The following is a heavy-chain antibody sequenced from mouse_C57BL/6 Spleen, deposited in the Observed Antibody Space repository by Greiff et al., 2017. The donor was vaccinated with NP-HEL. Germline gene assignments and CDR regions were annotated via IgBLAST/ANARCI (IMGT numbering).Heavy chain of an antibody. V-gene: IGHV1-63*01. CDR1: GYTFTNYW. CDR2: IYPGGGYT. J-gene: IGHJ2*01. Sequence: VQLQQSGAELVRPGTSVKMSCKASGYTFTNYWIGWAKQRPGHGLEWIGDIYPGGGYTNYNEKFKGKATLTADKSSSTAYMQFSSLTSEDSAIYYCARWDYSNLYYFDYWGQGTTLTVSS. CDR3: ARWDYSNLYYFDY. D-gene: IGHD2-5*01.